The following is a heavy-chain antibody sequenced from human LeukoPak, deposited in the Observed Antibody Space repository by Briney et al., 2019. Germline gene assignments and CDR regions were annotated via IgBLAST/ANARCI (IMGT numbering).Heavy chain of an antibody. D-gene: IGHD3-10*01. CDR3: ARERSWFGAYYFDY. CDR1: GGSISSSSYY. Sequence: SETLSLTCTVSGGSISSSSYYWGWIRQPPGKGLEWIGSIYYSGSTYYNPSLKSRVTISVDTSKNQFSLKLSSVTAADTAVYYCARERSWFGAYYFDYWGQGTLVTVSP. V-gene: IGHV4-39*02. J-gene: IGHJ4*02. CDR2: IYYSGST.